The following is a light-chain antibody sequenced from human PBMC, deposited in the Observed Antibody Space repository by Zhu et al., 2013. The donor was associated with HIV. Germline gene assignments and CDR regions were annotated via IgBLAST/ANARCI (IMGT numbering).Light chain of an antibody. V-gene: IGKV2-28*01. CDR2: LGS. CDR1: QSLLHSDGYNY. CDR3: MQVLQPPQLT. J-gene: IGKJ4*01. Sequence: DIVMTQSPLSLPVTPGEPASISCRSSQSLLHSDGYNYLNWYLQKPGQSPQLLIYLGSNRASGVPDRFSGSGSGTDFTLKISKVEAEDVGVYYCMQVLQPPQLTFGGGTKIEIK.